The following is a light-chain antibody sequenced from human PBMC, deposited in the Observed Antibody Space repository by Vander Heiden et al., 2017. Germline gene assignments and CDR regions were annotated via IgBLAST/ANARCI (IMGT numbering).Light chain of an antibody. J-gene: IGLJ1*01. CDR2: EDS. V-gene: IGLV3-1*01. CDR3: QAWDSSTYV. CDR1: KLGEKY. Sequence: SYELTQPPSVSVSPGQTASITCPGYKLGEKYACWYQQKPGQSHVLVIYEDSKRPSGIPERVSGSNSGNTATVTISGTQAMDEDDYYCQAWDSSTYVFGTGTKVTVL.